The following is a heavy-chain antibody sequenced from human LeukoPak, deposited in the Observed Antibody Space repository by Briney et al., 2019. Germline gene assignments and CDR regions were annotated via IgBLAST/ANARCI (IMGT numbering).Heavy chain of an antibody. J-gene: IGHJ5*02. V-gene: IGHV1-69*13. CDR1: GGTFSSYA. Sequence: GASVKVSCKTSGGTFSSYAISWVRQAPGQGLEWMGGIIPIFGTANYAQKFQGRVTITADESTSTAYMELSSLRSEDTAVYYCARVGIAYYDSSGDPWGQGTLVTVSS. D-gene: IGHD3-22*01. CDR3: ARVGIAYYDSSGDP. CDR2: IIPIFGTA.